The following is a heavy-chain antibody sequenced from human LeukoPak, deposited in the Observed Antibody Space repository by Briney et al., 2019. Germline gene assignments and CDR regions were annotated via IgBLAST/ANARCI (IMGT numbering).Heavy chain of an antibody. J-gene: IGHJ4*02. V-gene: IGHV3-74*01. CDR3: AVSRDGYNYFDC. CDR2: INSDGSST. CDR1: GFTFISYS. Sequence: GGSLRLSCAVSGFTFISYSMNWVRQAPGKGLVWVSRINSDGSSTTYADSVKGRFTISRDNAKNTLYLQMNSLRAEDTALYYCAVSRDGYNYFDCWGQGTLVTVSS. D-gene: IGHD5-24*01.